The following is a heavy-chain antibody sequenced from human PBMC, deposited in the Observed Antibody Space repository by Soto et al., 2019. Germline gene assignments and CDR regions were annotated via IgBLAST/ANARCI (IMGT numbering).Heavy chain of an antibody. Sequence: PSETPSLTCTVSGDSISSYYWSWIRQPPGKGLEWIGYIYYSGSTNYNPSLKSRVTISVDTSKNQFSLKLNSVTAADTAVYYCASRRVGYYFDYWGQGALVTVSS. CDR2: IYYSGST. CDR3: ASRRVGYYFDY. CDR1: GDSISSYY. D-gene: IGHD6-25*01. J-gene: IGHJ4*02. V-gene: IGHV4-59*01.